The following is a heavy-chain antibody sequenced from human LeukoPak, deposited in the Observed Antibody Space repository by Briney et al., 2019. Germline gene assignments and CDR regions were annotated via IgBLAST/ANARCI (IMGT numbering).Heavy chain of an antibody. CDR2: IYYSGST. D-gene: IGHD5-24*01. J-gene: IGHJ3*02. V-gene: IGHV4-59*01. Sequence: SETLSLTCTVSGGSISSYYWSWLRQPPGKGLEWIGYIYYSGSTNYNPSLKSRVTISVDTSKNQFSLKLSSVTAADTAVYYCAREDGYNHYAFDIWGQGTMVTVSS. CDR1: GGSISSYY. CDR3: AREDGYNHYAFDI.